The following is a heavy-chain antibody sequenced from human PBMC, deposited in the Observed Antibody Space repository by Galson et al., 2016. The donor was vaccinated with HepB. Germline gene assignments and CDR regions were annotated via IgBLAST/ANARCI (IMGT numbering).Heavy chain of an antibody. CDR1: GFTFSSYG. Sequence: SLRLSCAASGFTFSSYGMHWVRQAPGKGLEWVAVIWNDGKNKQYADSVKGRFTISRDNSRDTLYLQMNSLRAEDTAVYYCAKDDDDYNDAFDIWGQGTMVTVSS. D-gene: IGHD5-24*01. CDR2: IWNDGKNK. CDR3: AKDDDDYNDAFDI. V-gene: IGHV3-33*06. J-gene: IGHJ3*02.